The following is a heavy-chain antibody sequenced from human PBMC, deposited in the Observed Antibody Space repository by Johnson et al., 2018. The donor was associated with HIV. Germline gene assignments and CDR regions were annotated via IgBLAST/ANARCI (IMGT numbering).Heavy chain of an antibody. CDR1: GFTFSSIY. CDR3: YGYYDAIDI. D-gene: IGHD3-10*01. Sequence: VESGGGVVRPGGSLRLSCAASGFTFSSIYMSWVRQAPGKGLEWVSIISSGGSTYSAASVKGRFTISRDSSKKTLFLQMTSLRVEDTAVYYCYGYYDAIDIWGQGTMVSVSS. J-gene: IGHJ3*02. CDR2: ISSGGST. V-gene: IGHV3-66*01.